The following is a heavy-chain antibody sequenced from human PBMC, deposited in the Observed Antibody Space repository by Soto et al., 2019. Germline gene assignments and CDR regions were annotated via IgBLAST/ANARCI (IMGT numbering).Heavy chain of an antibody. Sequence: GGSLRLSCAASGFTVSSNYMSWVRQAPGKGLEWVSVIYSGGSTYYADSVKGRFTISRDNSKNTLYLQMNSLRAEDTAVYYCARARSYYYDTASGAFDIWGQGTMVTVSS. V-gene: IGHV3-53*01. D-gene: IGHD3-22*01. CDR2: IYSGGST. CDR3: ARARSYYYDTASGAFDI. CDR1: GFTVSSNY. J-gene: IGHJ3*02.